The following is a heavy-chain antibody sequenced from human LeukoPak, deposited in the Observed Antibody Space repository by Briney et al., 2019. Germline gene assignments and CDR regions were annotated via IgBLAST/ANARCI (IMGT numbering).Heavy chain of an antibody. CDR2: IYFTGNYI. CDR1: GFTFSRYS. J-gene: IGHJ4*02. CDR3: AREFNTVGNFDY. Sequence: GGSLRLSCVTSGFTFSRYSMRWVRQAPGKGLEWVSSIYFTGNYISYADSVKGRFTISRDNAKNSLYLQMNSLRAEDTAVYYCAREFNTVGNFDYWGQGTLVSVSS. V-gene: IGHV3-21*01. D-gene: IGHD3-10*01.